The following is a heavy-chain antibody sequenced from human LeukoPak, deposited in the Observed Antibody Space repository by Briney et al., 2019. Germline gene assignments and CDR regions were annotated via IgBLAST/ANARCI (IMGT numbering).Heavy chain of an antibody. Sequence: GGSLRLSCAASGFTFSSYAMHWVRQAPGKGLGWVAVISYDGSNKNYADSVKGRFTISRDNSKNTLYLQMNSLRAEDTAVYYCARDQDYYDSSGSPNYYFDYWGQGTLVTVSS. D-gene: IGHD3-22*01. CDR3: ARDQDYYDSSGSPNYYFDY. CDR1: GFTFSSYA. V-gene: IGHV3-30*04. J-gene: IGHJ4*02. CDR2: ISYDGSNK.